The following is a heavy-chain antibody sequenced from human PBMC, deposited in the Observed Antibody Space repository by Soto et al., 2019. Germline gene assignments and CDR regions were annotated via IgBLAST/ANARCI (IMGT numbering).Heavy chain of an antibody. D-gene: IGHD6-6*01. CDR2: ISASGGSA. V-gene: IGHV3-23*01. J-gene: IGHJ6*02. CDR1: GFRFSIYA. Sequence: GALRLSCAAPGFRFSIYAMSWVRQAPGQGPEWLSVISASGGSAYYADSVRGRFTISRDNSKNTLYLQMKSLGAEGTAVYYCASSSALWHGMDAWGQGTTVTVSS. CDR3: ASSSALWHGMDA.